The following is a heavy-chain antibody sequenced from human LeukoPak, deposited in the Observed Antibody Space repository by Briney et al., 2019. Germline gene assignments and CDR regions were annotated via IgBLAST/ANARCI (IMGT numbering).Heavy chain of an antibody. CDR2: ISYDGLNK. V-gene: IGHV3-30*18. CDR3: AKGVRSGYDRLDY. Sequence: GGSLRLSCAASGFTFSSYNMNWVRQAPGKGLEWVAVISYDGLNKNYADSVKGRFTISRDNSRNTLSLQMNSLRIEDTAIYYCAKGVRSGYDRLDYWGQGALVTVSS. J-gene: IGHJ4*02. CDR1: GFTFSSYN. D-gene: IGHD5-12*01.